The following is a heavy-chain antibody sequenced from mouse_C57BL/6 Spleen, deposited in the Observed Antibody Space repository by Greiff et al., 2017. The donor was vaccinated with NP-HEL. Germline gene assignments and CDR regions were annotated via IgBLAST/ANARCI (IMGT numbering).Heavy chain of an antibody. CDR1: GYTFTSYW. J-gene: IGHJ2*01. CDR3: ARGGNGNVYFDY. D-gene: IGHD2-1*01. V-gene: IGHV1-52*01. Sequence: QVQLQQPGAELVRPGSSVKLSCKASGYTFTSYWMHWVKQRPIQGLEWIGNIDPSDSETHYNQKFKDKATLTVDKSSSTAYMQLSSLTSEDSAVYYCARGGNGNVYFDYWGQGTTLTVSS. CDR2: IDPSDSET.